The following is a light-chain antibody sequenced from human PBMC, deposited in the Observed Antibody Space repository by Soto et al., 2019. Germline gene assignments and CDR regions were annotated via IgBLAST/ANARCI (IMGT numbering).Light chain of an antibody. V-gene: IGKV3-11*01. CDR3: QQRSNWPLT. J-gene: IGKJ4*01. CDR2: DAS. CDR1: QSVSSY. Sequence: EIVLTQSPATLSLSPGERATLSCRASQSVSSYLGWYQQKPGQALRLLIYDASNRATGIPARFSGSGSGTDFTLTISSLEPEDFAVYYCQQRSNWPLTFGGGTKVEI.